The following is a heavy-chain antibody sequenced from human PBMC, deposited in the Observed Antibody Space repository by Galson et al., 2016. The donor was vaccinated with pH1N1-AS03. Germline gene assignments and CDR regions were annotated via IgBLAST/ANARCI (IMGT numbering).Heavy chain of an antibody. Sequence: SLRLSCAASGFKFSRYGMHWVRQGPGKGLQWVGVISHDGKNKEYGDSVKGRFTISRDNSGSTMYLDMSSLRDDGTAVYYCARDKRGEWQLPLYFFDHWGQGTLVTVSP. CDR1: GFKFSRYG. V-gene: IGHV3-33*05. J-gene: IGHJ4*02. CDR3: ARDKRGEWQLPLYFFDH. CDR2: ISHDGKNK. D-gene: IGHD3-16*01.